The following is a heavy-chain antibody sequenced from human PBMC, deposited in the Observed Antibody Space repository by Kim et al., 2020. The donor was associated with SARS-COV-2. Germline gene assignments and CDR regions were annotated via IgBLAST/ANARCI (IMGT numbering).Heavy chain of an antibody. D-gene: IGHD3-10*01. CDR3: AKDYYGSGSTTFDY. CDR2: ISGSGGST. CDR1: GFTFSSYA. V-gene: IGHV3-23*01. J-gene: IGHJ4*02. Sequence: GGSLRLSCAASGFTFSSYAMSWVRQAPGKGLEWVTAISGSGGSTYYADSVKGRFTISRDNSKNTLYLQMNSLRAEDTAVYYCAKDYYGSGSTTFDYWGQGTLVTVSS.